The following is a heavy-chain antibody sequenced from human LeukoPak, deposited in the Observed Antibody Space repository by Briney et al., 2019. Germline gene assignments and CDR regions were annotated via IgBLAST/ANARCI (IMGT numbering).Heavy chain of an antibody. J-gene: IGHJ3*02. CDR2: IYSGGST. D-gene: IGHD4-23*01. CDR1: GFTVSSNY. Sequence: PGGSLRLSCAASGFTVSSNYMSWVRQAPGKGLEWVSVIYSGGSTYYADSVKGRFTVSRDNSKNTLYLQMNSLRAEDTAVYYCARDQTVGALDAFDIWGQGTMVTVS. V-gene: IGHV3-66*01. CDR3: ARDQTVGALDAFDI.